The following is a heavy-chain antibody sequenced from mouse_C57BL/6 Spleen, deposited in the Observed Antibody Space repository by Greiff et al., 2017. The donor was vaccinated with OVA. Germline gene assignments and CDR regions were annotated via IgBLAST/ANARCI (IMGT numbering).Heavy chain of an antibody. D-gene: IGHD3-2*02. Sequence: EVKVVESGGGLVKPGGSLKLSCAASGFTFSSYAMSWVRQTPEKRLEWVATISDGGSYTYYPANVKGRFTISRDNAKNNLYLQMSHLKSEDTAMYYCARDRQLRLFDYWGQGTTLTVSS. CDR2: ISDGGSYT. V-gene: IGHV5-4*03. CDR3: ARDRQLRLFDY. CDR1: GFTFSSYA. J-gene: IGHJ2*01.